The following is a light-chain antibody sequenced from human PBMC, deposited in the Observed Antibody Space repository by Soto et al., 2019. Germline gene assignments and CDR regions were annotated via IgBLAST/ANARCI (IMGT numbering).Light chain of an antibody. Sequence: QSALTQHASVSGSPGQSITISCTGTSSDVGGYNYVAWYQQHPDKAPKLMIYEVTNRPSGVSNRFSGSKSGNTASLTISGLQAEDEADYYCSSYTSSNTGVFGIGTKLTVL. CDR3: SSYTSSNTGV. CDR1: SSDVGGYNY. V-gene: IGLV2-14*01. CDR2: EVT. J-gene: IGLJ1*01.